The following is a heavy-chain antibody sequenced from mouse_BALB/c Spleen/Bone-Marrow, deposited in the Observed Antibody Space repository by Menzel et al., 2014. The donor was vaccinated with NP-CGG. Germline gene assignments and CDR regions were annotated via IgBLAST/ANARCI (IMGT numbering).Heavy chain of an antibody. V-gene: IGHV1-69*02. J-gene: IGHJ2*01. CDR1: GYTFTSYW. CDR3: TISCGSSYEYSCGD. CDR2: IYPSDSYT. Sequence: QVNVKQSGPELVRPGASVKLSCKASGYTFTSYWINWVKQRPGQGLEWIGNIYPSDSYTNYNQKFKDKATLTVDKSSSTAYMQLSRPTSEDSAGYYCTISCGSSYEYSCGDWGQGTTRPVPS. D-gene: IGHD1-1*01.